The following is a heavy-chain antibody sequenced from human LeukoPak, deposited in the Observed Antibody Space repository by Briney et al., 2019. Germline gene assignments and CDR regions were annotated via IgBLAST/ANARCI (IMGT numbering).Heavy chain of an antibody. CDR3: ARDSKTYYDFWSGYRGHYFDY. Sequence: PGGSLRLSCAASGFTFDDYAMHWVRQAPGKGLEWVSGISWNSGSIGYADSVKGRFAISRDNSKNTLYLQMNSLRAEDTAVYYCARDSKTYYDFWSGYRGHYFDYWGQGTLVTVSS. D-gene: IGHD3-3*01. CDR1: GFTFDDYA. V-gene: IGHV3-9*01. CDR2: ISWNSGSI. J-gene: IGHJ4*02.